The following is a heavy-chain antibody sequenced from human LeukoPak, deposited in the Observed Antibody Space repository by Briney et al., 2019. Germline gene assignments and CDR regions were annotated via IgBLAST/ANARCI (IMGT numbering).Heavy chain of an antibody. CDR2: IYYSGST. CDR3: AREQWRYERGGMDV. V-gene: IGHV4-59*01. CDR1: GGSISSYY. D-gene: IGHD6-19*01. Sequence: SETLSLTCTVSGGSISSYYWSWIRQPPGKGLEWIGYIYYSGSTNYNPSLKSRVTISVDTSKNQFSLKLSSVTAADTAVYYCAREQWRYERGGMDVWGQGTTVTVSS. J-gene: IGHJ6*02.